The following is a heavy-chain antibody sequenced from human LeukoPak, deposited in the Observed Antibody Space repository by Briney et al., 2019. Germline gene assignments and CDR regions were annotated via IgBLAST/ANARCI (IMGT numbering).Heavy chain of an antibody. J-gene: IGHJ4*02. Sequence: GASVKVSCKASGGTFSSYAISWVRQAPGQGLEWMGGIIPIFGTANYAQKFQGRVTITTDESTSTAYMELSSLRSEDTAVYYCARGSNWGSLDYWAREPWSPSPQ. CDR1: GGTFSSYA. CDR2: IIPIFGTA. D-gene: IGHD7-27*01. CDR3: ARGSNWGSLDY. V-gene: IGHV1-69*05.